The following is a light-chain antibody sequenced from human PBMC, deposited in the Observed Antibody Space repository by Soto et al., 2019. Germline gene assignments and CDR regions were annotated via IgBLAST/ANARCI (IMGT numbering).Light chain of an antibody. Sequence: DLQLTQSPSSLSASVGDRINITCRASQSISNFLNWYQQKSGEAPKLLIFAASSLQSGAPPRFSGSGSGTDFSLVVSSLQPEDFATYYCQQTYSAPPWTFGQGTKVEI. CDR1: QSISNF. V-gene: IGKV1-39*01. CDR3: QQTYSAPPWT. CDR2: AAS. J-gene: IGKJ1*01.